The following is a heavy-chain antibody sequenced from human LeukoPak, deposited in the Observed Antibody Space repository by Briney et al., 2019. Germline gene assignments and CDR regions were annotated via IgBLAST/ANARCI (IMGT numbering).Heavy chain of an antibody. CDR3: VRAAKCSGGGCDSKEYVYYFDY. CDR1: GYIFSNND. Sequence: GASVKVSCKASGYIFSNNDINWVRQATGQGPEWMGWMNPISGNTGFAQKFQGRVTITRDTSISTAYMEVSSLRSDDTAVYFCVRAAKCSGGGCDSKEYVYYFDYWGQGTLVTVSS. V-gene: IGHV1-8*03. D-gene: IGHD6-25*01. J-gene: IGHJ4*02. CDR2: MNPISGNT.